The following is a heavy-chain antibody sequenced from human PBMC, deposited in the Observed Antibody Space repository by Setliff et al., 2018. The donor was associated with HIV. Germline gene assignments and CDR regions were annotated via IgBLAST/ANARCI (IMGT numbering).Heavy chain of an antibody. J-gene: IGHJ5*02. Sequence: PSETLSLTCTVSGASITTHWWSWIRQPAGKGLEWIGRFSSSGSTNYNSSLESRFTMSVDTSKNQFYLNLGSVTAADTAVYYCAREHYTFHGSGVPRGARFDPWGQGTLVTVSS. CDR1: GASITTHW. CDR2: FSSSGST. V-gene: IGHV4-4*07. D-gene: IGHD3-10*01. CDR3: AREHYTFHGSGVPRGARFDP.